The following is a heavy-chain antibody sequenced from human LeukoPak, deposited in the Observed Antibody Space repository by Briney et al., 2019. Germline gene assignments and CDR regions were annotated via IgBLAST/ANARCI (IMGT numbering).Heavy chain of an antibody. CDR2: INPNSGGT. Sequence: ASVTVSCKASGYTFTGYYMHWVRQAPGQGLEWMGWINPNSGGTNYAQKFQGRVTMTRDTSISTAYMVLSRLRSDDTAVYYCAREVDCGGDCYSGNDYWGQGTLVTVSS. D-gene: IGHD2-21*02. V-gene: IGHV1-2*02. J-gene: IGHJ4*02. CDR3: AREVDCGGDCYSGNDY. CDR1: GYTFTGYY.